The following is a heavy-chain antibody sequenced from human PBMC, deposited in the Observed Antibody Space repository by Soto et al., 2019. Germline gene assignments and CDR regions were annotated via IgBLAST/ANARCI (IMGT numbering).Heavy chain of an antibody. CDR1: GYTFINYH. CDR2: INTYNGMT. D-gene: IGHD5-12*01. CDR3: EKSPRGEMATD. J-gene: IGHJ4*02. V-gene: IGHV1-18*01. Sequence: QVQLVQSGGEVKKPGASVTVSCKASGYTFINYHITWVRQAPGQGLEWMAWINTYNGMTDYAQKFQGRVTMTRDTSTSTAYKELRNLGSDDTAVYFCEKSPRGEMATDWGQGTLVTVSS.